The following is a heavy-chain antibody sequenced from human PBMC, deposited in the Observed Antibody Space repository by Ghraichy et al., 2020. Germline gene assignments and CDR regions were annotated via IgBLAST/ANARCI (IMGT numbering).Heavy chain of an antibody. CDR3: ATPLPAARYYYYGMDV. J-gene: IGHJ6*02. D-gene: IGHD2-2*01. V-gene: IGHV1-24*01. CDR2: FDPEDGET. Sequence: ASVKVSCKVSGYTLTELSMHWVRQAPGKGLEWMGGFDPEDGETIYAQKFQGRVTMTEDTSTDTAYMELSSLRSEDTAVYYCATPLPAARYYYYGMDVWGQGTTVTVSS. CDR1: GYTLTELS.